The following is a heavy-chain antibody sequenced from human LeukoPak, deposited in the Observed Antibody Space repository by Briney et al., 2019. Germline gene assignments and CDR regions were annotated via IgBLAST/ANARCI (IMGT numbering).Heavy chain of an antibody. CDR3: ARDQYYDILTGPYGMDV. J-gene: IGHJ6*02. Sequence: SQTLSLTCTVSGGSISSGDYYWSWIRQPPGKGLEWIGYIYYSGGTYYNPSLKSRVTISVDTSKNQFSLKLSSVTAADTAVYYCARDQYYDILTGPYGMDVWGQGTTVTVSS. CDR1: GGSISSGDYY. CDR2: IYYSGGT. V-gene: IGHV4-30-4*01. D-gene: IGHD3-9*01.